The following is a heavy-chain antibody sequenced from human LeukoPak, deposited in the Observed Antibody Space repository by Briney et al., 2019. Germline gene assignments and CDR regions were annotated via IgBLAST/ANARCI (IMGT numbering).Heavy chain of an antibody. CDR1: GGSFSGYY. CDR3: ARGPKTGYSSGRYWGYYYYGMDV. V-gene: IGHV4-34*01. J-gene: IGHJ6*02. CDR2: INHSGST. D-gene: IGHD6-19*01. Sequence: NPSETLSLTCAVYGGSFSGYYLSWIRQPPGKGLEWIGEINHSGSTNYNPSLKSRVTISVDTSKNQFSLKLSSVTAADTAVYYCARGPKTGYSSGRYWGYYYYGMDVWGQGTTVTVSS.